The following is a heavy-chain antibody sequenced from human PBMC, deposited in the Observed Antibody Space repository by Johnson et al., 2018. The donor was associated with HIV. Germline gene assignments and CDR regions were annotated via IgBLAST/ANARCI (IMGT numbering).Heavy chain of an antibody. V-gene: IGHV3-13*01. CDR1: GFTFRSYD. J-gene: IGHJ3*01. D-gene: IGHD5-18*01. CDR2: IGTISDT. Sequence: VHLVESGGGLVQPGGSLRLSCAASGFTFRSYDMHWVRQVTGKGLEWVSAIGTISDTFYPDSVTGRFTISRDNAKNSLYLQMNSLAAGDTAVYYCARDGYSYGDAFDVWGLGTMVTVSS. CDR3: ARDGYSYGDAFDV.